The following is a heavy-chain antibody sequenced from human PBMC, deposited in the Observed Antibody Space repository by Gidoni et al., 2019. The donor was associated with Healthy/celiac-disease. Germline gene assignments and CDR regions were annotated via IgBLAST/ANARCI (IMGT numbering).Heavy chain of an antibody. CDR3: AKAPLNHYYYYGMDV. J-gene: IGHJ6*02. CDR1: GFPFSSYG. Sequence: QVQLVESGGGVVQPGRSLRLSCAASGFPFSSYGMHWVRQAPGKGLEWVAVISYDGSNKYYADSVKGRFTISRDNSKNTLYLQMNSLRAEDTAVYYCAKAPLNHYYYYGMDVWGQGTTVTVSS. V-gene: IGHV3-30*18. CDR2: ISYDGSNK.